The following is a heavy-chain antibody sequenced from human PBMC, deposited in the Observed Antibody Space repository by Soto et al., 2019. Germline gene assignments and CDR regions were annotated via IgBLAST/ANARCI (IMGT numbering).Heavy chain of an antibody. V-gene: IGHV3-21*01. CDR3: ARVAY. CDR2: ISSSSSYI. J-gene: IGHJ4*02. CDR1: GFTFIIYS. Sequence: PWGSLILSCSASGFTFIIYSMNWVRQAPGKGLEWVSSISSSSSYIYYADSVKGRFIISRDNAQNSLFLQMNTLRPEDTAMYYCARVAYWGPGTQVTVSS.